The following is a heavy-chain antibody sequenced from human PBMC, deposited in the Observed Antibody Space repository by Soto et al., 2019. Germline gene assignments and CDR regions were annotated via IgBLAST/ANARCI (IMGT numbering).Heavy chain of an antibody. D-gene: IGHD6-19*01. CDR1: GYTFTGYY. J-gene: IGHJ4*02. Sequence: QVQLVQSGAEVKKPGASVKVSCKASGYTFTGYYMHWVRQAPGQGLEWMGWINPNSGGTNYAQKFQGRVTMTRDTSIRTAYMGLSRLRSNDRAVYYGARADYSGGWYAYWGQGPLVTVSS. CDR2: INPNSGGT. V-gene: IGHV1-2*02. CDR3: ARADYSGGWYAY.